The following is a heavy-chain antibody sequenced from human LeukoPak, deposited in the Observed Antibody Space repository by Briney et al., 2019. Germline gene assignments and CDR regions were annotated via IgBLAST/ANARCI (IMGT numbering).Heavy chain of an antibody. D-gene: IGHD3-3*01. J-gene: IGHJ3*02. CDR1: GFTFSSYA. V-gene: IGHV3-23*01. Sequence: GGSLRLSCAASGFTFSSYATSWVRQAPGKGLEWVSAISGSGGSTYYADSVKGRFTISRDNSKNTLYLQMNSLRAEDTAVYYCAKAEYDFWSGYSRGRAFDIWGQGTMVTVSS. CDR2: ISGSGGST. CDR3: AKAEYDFWSGYSRGRAFDI.